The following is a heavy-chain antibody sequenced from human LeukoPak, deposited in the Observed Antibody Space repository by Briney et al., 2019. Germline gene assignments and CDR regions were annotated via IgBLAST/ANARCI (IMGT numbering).Heavy chain of an antibody. CDR3: AREDYGSGSYDY. V-gene: IGHV3-74*01. J-gene: IGHJ4*02. CDR1: GFTFSSYW. CDR2: INSDGSST. D-gene: IGHD3-10*01. Sequence: PGGSLRLSYAASGFTFSSYWMHWVRQAPGKGLVWVSGINSDGSSTTYADSVKGRLTISRDNAKNTLYLQMNSPRAEDTAVYYCAREDYGSGSYDYWGQGTLVTVSS.